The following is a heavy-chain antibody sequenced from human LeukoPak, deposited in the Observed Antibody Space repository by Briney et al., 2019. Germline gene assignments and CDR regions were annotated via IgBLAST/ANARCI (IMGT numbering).Heavy chain of an antibody. J-gene: IGHJ1*01. CDR2: ISSSSSYI. V-gene: IGHV3-21*01. Sequence: GESLRLSCAASGFTFSSYSMNWVRQAPGKGLKWVSSISSSSSYIYYADSVKGRFTISRDNAKNSLYLQMNSLRAEDTAVYYCARALGDYVWGSYRTAEYFQHWGQGTLVTVSS. D-gene: IGHD3-16*02. CDR3: ARALGDYVWGSYRTAEYFQH. CDR1: GFTFSSYS.